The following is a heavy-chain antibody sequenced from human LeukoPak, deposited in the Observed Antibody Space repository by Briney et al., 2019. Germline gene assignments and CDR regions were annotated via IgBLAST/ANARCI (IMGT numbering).Heavy chain of an antibody. V-gene: IGHV4-59*01. Sequence: PSETLSLTCTVSGGSISSYYWSWIRQPPGKGLEWIGYIYYSGSTNYNPSLKSRVTISVDTSKNRFSLKLSSVTAADTAVYYCAREGLGTAIFDYWGQGTLVTVSS. J-gene: IGHJ4*02. CDR2: IYYSGST. D-gene: IGHD5-18*01. CDR3: AREGLGTAIFDY. CDR1: GGSISSYY.